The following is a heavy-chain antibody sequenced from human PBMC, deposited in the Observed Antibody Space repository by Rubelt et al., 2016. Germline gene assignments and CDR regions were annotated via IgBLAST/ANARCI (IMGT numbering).Heavy chain of an antibody. CDR1: GYTFTSYG. Sequence: QVQLVQSGAEVKKPGASVKVSCKASGYTFTSYGISWVRQAPGQGLEWMGWISAYNGTTNYAQKLQGSVTMTTDTATSSAYMELRSLRTDDTAVYYCARDPRPVRGVIMTPTHWGQGTLVTVSS. V-gene: IGHV1-18*01. CDR3: ARDPRPVRGVIMTPTH. CDR2: ISAYNGTT. D-gene: IGHD3-10*01. J-gene: IGHJ4*02.